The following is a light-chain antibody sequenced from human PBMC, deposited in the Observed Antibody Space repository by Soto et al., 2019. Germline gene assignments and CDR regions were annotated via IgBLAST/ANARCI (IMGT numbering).Light chain of an antibody. Sequence: EIVLTQSPGTLSLSPGDRATLSCRTSQSISSSYLAWYQHKPGQAPRLLIYGASSRATGIPDRFSGSGSGADFALTVSRLEPEDFAVYYCQQYGDSLAFGQGTRLEIK. CDR1: QSISSSY. J-gene: IGKJ2*01. CDR3: QQYGDSLA. V-gene: IGKV3-20*01. CDR2: GAS.